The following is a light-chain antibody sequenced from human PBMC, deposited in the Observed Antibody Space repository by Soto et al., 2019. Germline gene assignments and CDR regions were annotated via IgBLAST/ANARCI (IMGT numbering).Light chain of an antibody. CDR3: SSYTTSSTVV. CDR1: SSDVGGYNY. CDR2: DVS. Sequence: QSALTQPASVSGSPGQSITISCTGTSSDVGGYNYVSWYQQHPGKAPKLTIYDVSNRPSGVSNRFSCSKSGNTASLTISGLQAEDESDYFCSSYTTSSTVVFGGGTKLTVL. J-gene: IGLJ2*01. V-gene: IGLV2-14*01.